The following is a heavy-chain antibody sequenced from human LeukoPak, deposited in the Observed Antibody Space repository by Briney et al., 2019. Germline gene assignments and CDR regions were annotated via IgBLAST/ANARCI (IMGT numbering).Heavy chain of an antibody. D-gene: IGHD6-13*01. CDR2: IYTSGST. J-gene: IGHJ3*02. V-gene: IGHV4-4*07. CDR3: SRSARSSSWNHDAFDI. CDR1: GCSISSYY. Sequence: SETLSLTCNVSGCSISSYYWSWIRQPAGKGLEWIGRIYTSGSTNYNPSLKSRVTMSVDTSKNQFSLKLSSVTAADTAVYYCSRSARSSSWNHDAFDIWGQGTMVTVSS.